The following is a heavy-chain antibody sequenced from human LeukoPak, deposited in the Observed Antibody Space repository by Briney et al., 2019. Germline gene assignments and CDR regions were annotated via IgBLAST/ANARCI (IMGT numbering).Heavy chain of an antibody. D-gene: IGHD3-22*01. CDR2: IYSSGST. V-gene: IGHV4-4*07. CDR3: ARDVVLITANWFDP. Sequence: PSETLSLTCTVSGGSISTYYWSWIRQPAGKGLEWIGRIYSSGSTNHNPSLKSRVTMSVDTSKNQFSLNLSSVTAADTAVYYCARDVVLITANWFDPWGQGTLVTVSS. CDR1: GGSISTYY. J-gene: IGHJ5*02.